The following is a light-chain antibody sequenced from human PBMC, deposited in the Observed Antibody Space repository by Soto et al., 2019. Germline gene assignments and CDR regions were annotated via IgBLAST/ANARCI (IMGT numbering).Light chain of an antibody. Sequence: DIVMTQSPDSLAVSLGERATIHCKSSQTLLNRSKNRNYLAWYQQKPRQPPKLLISWASTRDSGAPDRFSGSGSGTDFNHTINNFQAEDVAVYFCQQYNGTPRTFGQGTKVEIK. J-gene: IGKJ2*02. V-gene: IGKV4-1*01. CDR1: QTLLNRSKNRNY. CDR2: WAS. CDR3: QQYNGTPRT.